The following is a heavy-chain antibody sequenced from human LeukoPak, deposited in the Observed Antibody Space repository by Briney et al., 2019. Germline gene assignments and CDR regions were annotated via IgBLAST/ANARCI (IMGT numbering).Heavy chain of an antibody. V-gene: IGHV3-23*01. CDR2: ISGSGGST. CDR3: AKDRGNTAMGKRIPFDY. D-gene: IGHD5-18*01. CDR1: GFTFSSYA. J-gene: IGHJ4*02. Sequence: GGSLRLSCAAPGFTFSSYAMSWVRQAPGKGLEWVSAISGSGGSTYYADSVKGRFTISRDNSKNTLYLQMNSLRAEDTAVYYCAKDRGNTAMGKRIPFDYWGQGTLVTVSS.